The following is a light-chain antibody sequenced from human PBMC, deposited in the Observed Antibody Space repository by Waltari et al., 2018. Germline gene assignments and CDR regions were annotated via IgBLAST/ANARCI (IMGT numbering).Light chain of an antibody. V-gene: IGKV1-39*01. CDR1: QDISGY. J-gene: IGKJ4*01. CDR2: AAS. CDR3: QQSSSSPHT. Sequence: DIEMTQSPSSLSASVGDRVTITCRASQDISGYLNWYQQKPGRAPKLLIYAASSLQSGVPSRFSGSGYGTDFTLTISSLQPEDFAIYSCQQSSSSPHTFGGGTKVEMK.